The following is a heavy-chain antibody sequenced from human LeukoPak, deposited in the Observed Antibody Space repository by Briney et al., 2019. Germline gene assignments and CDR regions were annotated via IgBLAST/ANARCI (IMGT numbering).Heavy chain of an antibody. V-gene: IGHV3-23*01. Sequence: GGSLRLSCAASGFTFSNSAMSWVRQAPGKGLEWVSSISGSGDITNYAGSVKGRFTISRDNSKDTLYLQMNSLRAEDTAIYYCARSNIVGDPRGAFDIWGQGTMVTVYS. J-gene: IGHJ3*02. D-gene: IGHD1-26*01. CDR2: ISGSGDIT. CDR3: ARSNIVGDPRGAFDI. CDR1: GFTFSNSA.